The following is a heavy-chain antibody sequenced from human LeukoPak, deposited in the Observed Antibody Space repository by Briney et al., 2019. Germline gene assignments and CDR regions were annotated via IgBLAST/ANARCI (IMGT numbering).Heavy chain of an antibody. V-gene: IGHV3-23*01. D-gene: IGHD6-6*01. CDR1: GFTFSSYV. J-gene: IGHJ5*02. CDR2: ISGSGGST. CDR3: AKSPYSSSSGWFDP. Sequence: PGGSLRLSCAASGFTFSSYVMSWVRQAPGKGLERVSAISGSGGSTYYADFVKGRFTISRDNSKNTLNLQMNSLRAEDTAVYYCAKSPYSSSSGWFDPWGQGTLVTVSS.